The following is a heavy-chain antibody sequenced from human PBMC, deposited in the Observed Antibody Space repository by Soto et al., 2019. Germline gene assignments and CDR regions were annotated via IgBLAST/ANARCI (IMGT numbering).Heavy chain of an antibody. J-gene: IGHJ4*02. CDR1: GGTFSDSV. V-gene: IGHV1-69*13. CDR2: IVPIFGKA. CDR3: ARGRDGSNYYFDY. Sequence: GASVKVSCKASGGTFSDSVTSWVRQAPGQGLEWMGGIVPIFGKANLAEKFQDRVTLTADESTSTAYMELSSLRSEDSAVYYCARGRDGSNYYFDYWGQGTLVTVPS. D-gene: IGHD3-10*01.